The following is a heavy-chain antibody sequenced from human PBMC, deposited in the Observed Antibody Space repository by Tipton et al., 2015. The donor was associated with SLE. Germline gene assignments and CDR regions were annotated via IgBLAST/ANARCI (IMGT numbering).Heavy chain of an antibody. V-gene: IGHV4-61*09. D-gene: IGHD4-17*01. CDR2: IYATGIT. J-gene: IGHJ4*02. CDR1: GGSISSGSYY. Sequence: TLSLTCTVSGGSISSGSYYWSWIRQPAGKGLEWIGHIYATGITNYNPSLKSRVTILVDTSKNQFSLKLSSVTAADTAVYYCARDKNGDYYDYWGQGTLVTVSS. CDR3: ARDKNGDYYDY.